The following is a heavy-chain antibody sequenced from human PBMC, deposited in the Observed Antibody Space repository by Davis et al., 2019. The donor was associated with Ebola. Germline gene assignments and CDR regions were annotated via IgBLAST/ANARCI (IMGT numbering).Heavy chain of an antibody. D-gene: IGHD3-3*01. CDR2: ISSSSSYI. Sequence: GESLKISCAASGFTFSSYSMNWVRQAPGKGLEWVSSISSSSSYIYYADSVKGRFTISRDNAKNSLYLQMNSLRAEDTAVYYCASDRFLEWFFDYWGQGTLVTVSS. J-gene: IGHJ4*02. CDR3: ASDRFLEWFFDY. CDR1: GFTFSSYS. V-gene: IGHV3-21*01.